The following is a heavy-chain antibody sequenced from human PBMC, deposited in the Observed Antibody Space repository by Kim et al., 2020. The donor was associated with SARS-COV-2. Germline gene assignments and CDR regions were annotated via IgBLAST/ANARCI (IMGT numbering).Heavy chain of an antibody. Sequence: GGSLRLSCAASGFTFSTSWMTWVRQAAGRGLECVATINQDGSGTYYVDSARGRFTISRDNAKNSLFLQLNSLRAEDTALYFCARDPLGGAFDIWGQGTMVTVSS. D-gene: IGHD3-16*01. CDR3: ARDPLGGAFDI. CDR1: GFTFSTSW. CDR2: INQDGSGT. J-gene: IGHJ3*02. V-gene: IGHV3-7*01.